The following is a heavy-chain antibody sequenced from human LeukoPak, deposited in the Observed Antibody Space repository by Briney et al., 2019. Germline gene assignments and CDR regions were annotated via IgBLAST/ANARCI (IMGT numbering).Heavy chain of an antibody. V-gene: IGHV3-33*01. D-gene: IGHD4-17*01. CDR3: ARARTTRGFDY. J-gene: IGHJ4*02. CDR1: GFTFNSYG. Sequence: GGSLRLSCAASGFTFNSYGIHWVRQAPGKGLEWVAFIWYDGSNKYYADSVKGQFTISRDNSKNTPYLQMNSLRAEDTAVYYCARARTTRGFDYWGQGTLVTVSS. CDR2: IWYDGSNK.